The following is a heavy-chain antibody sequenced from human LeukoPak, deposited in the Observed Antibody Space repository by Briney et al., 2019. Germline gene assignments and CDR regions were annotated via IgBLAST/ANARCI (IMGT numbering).Heavy chain of an antibody. D-gene: IGHD6-19*01. J-gene: IGHJ4*02. CDR1: GFTFSDYG. CDR3: AKGKVAGTGLFDY. V-gene: IGHV3-30*18. Sequence: PGRSLRLSCAASGFTFSDYGMHWVRQAPGKGLEWVAVISYDGSNKYYSDSVKGRFTISRDNSKNTLYLQMNSLRAEDTAVYYCAKGKVAGTGLFDYWGQGTLVTVSS. CDR2: ISYDGSNK.